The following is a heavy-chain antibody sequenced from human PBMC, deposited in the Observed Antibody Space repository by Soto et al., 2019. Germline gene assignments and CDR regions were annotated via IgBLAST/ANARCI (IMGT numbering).Heavy chain of an antibody. D-gene: IGHD3-3*01. CDR3: ACLYEFWSGYFTSFYGMYV. V-gene: IGHV1-69*01. CDR1: GGTFSSYA. J-gene: IGHJ6*02. Sequence: QVQLVQSGAEVKKPGTSVKVSCKASGGTFSSYAISWVRQAPGQGLEWMGGIIPIFGTANYAQKFQGRVTITADEATSTAYMKLSSLSSEDTGVYYCACLYEFWSGYFTSFYGMYVWGQGTTVTVSS. CDR2: IIPIFGTA.